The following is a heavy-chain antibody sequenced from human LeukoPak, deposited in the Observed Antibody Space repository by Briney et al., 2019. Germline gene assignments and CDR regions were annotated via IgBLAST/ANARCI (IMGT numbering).Heavy chain of an antibody. CDR2: ISASGGDT. Sequence: GASVKVSCKVSGYTLTELSMHWVRQAPGKGLEWVSGISASGGDTFYADSVKGRFTISRDNSKNTLSLQMNSLRVEDTAIYYCAKDVRRCNGACTWGQGTLVTVSS. J-gene: IGHJ5*02. V-gene: IGHV3-23*01. CDR3: AKDVRRCNGACT. CDR1: GYTLTELS. D-gene: IGHD2-8*01.